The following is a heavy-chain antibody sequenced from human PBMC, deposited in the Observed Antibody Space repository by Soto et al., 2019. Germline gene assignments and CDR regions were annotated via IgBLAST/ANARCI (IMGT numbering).Heavy chain of an antibody. CDR3: ARGGAAGRGDAIDI. D-gene: IGHD3-10*01. CDR1: GFTYESYA. Sequence: EVQLLESGGGLVQPGGSLRLSCAASGFTYESYAMSWVRQAPGKGLEWVSGINSGGTVAHYADSVKGRFAISRDNAQNLLFLQLNSLRVDDTGVYHCARGGAAGRGDAIDIWGPGTTVAVSS. V-gene: IGHV3-23*01. CDR2: INSGGTVA. J-gene: IGHJ3*02.